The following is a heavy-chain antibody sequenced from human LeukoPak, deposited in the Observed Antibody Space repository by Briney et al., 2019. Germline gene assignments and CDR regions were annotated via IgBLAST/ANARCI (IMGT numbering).Heavy chain of an antibody. CDR1: GFALSAYA. CDR2: MSYDGSNL. CDR3: ARLPPNPRLWFGELSDYYYMDV. V-gene: IGHV3-30*04. Sequence: GGSLRLSCAASGFALSAYAMHWYRQTPDKGLEWLALMSYDGSNLYYAESVRGRFTISKDTSKDTLYLQMNSLRPDDTAVYYCARLPPNPRLWFGELSDYYYMDVWGKGTTVTISS. J-gene: IGHJ6*03. D-gene: IGHD3-10*01.